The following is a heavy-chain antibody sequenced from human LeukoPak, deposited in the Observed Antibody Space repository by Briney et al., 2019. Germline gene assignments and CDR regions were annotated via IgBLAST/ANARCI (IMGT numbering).Heavy chain of an antibody. J-gene: IGHJ6*04. CDR2: IYYSGST. D-gene: IGHD3-22*01. Sequence: SETLSLTCTVSGGSISSSSYYWGWIRQPPGKGLEWIGSIYYSGSTYYNPSLKSRVTISVDTSKNQFSLKLSSVTAADTAVYYCARGLSRYYDSSGYLVWGKGTTVTVSS. CDR1: GGSISSSSYY. CDR3: ARGLSRYYDSSGYLV. V-gene: IGHV4-39*07.